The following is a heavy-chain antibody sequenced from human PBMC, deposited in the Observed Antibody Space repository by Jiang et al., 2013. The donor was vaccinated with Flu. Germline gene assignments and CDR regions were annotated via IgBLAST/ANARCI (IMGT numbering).Heavy chain of an antibody. CDR3: ARAATEYYGMDV. V-gene: IGHV1-2*04. J-gene: IGHJ6*02. Sequence: AQKFQGWVTMTRDTSISTAYMELSRLRSDDTAVYYCARAATEYYGMDVWGQGTTVTVSS. D-gene: IGHD5-12*01.